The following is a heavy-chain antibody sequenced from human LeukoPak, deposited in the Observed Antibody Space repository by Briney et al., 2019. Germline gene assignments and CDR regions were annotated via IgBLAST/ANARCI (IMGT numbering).Heavy chain of an antibody. J-gene: IGHJ4*02. CDR1: GFTFSSYN. CDR3: ARDCWDYGSGSYCGIDY. CDR2: ITSSSNYI. Sequence: PGGSLRLSCAASGFTFSSYNMNWVRQAPGKGLEWVLSITSSSNYIYYADSVKGRFTISRDNAKNSLYLQMNSLRAEDTTVYYCARDCWDYGSGSYCGIDYWGQGTLVTVSS. V-gene: IGHV3-21*03. D-gene: IGHD3-10*01.